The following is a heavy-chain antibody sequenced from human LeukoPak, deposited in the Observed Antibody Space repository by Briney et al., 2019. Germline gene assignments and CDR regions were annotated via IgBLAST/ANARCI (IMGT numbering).Heavy chain of an antibody. J-gene: IGHJ4*02. CDR2: TSGSGGST. Sequence: GGSLRLSCAASGFTFSSYAMSWVRQAPGKGLEWVSATSGSGGSTYYADSVKGRFTISRDNSKNTLYLQMNSLRAEDTAVYYCAQADSGSYPIDYWGQGTLVTVSS. CDR3: AQADSGSYPIDY. D-gene: IGHD1-26*01. V-gene: IGHV3-23*01. CDR1: GFTFSSYA.